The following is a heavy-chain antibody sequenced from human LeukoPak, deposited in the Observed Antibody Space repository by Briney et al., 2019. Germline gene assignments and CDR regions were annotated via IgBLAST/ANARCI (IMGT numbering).Heavy chain of an antibody. CDR1: GFIFSDYY. CDR2: ITGSGNSI. Sequence: PGGSLRLSCVASGFIFSDYYMSWIRQAPGKGLEWVSYITGSGNSIYYADSVRGRFTISRDNAKNSLYLQMNSLRAEDTAVYYCARDSSRDSSGYYAFDIWGQGTMVTVSS. V-gene: IGHV3-11*04. D-gene: IGHD3-22*01. J-gene: IGHJ3*02. CDR3: ARDSSRDSSGYYAFDI.